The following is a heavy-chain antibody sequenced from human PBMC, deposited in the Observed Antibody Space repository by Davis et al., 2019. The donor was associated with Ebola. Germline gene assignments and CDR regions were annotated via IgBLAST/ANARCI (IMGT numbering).Heavy chain of an antibody. CDR3: AGGVGATTLFDY. CDR2: INPSGGST. V-gene: IGHV1-46*01. Sequence: ASVKISCKASGYTFTGYYMHWVRQAPGQGLEWMGIINPSGGSTSYAQKFQGRVTMTRDTSTSTVYMELSSLRFEDTAVYYCAGGVGATTLFDYWGQGTLVTVSS. J-gene: IGHJ4*02. D-gene: IGHD1-26*01. CDR1: GYTFTGYY.